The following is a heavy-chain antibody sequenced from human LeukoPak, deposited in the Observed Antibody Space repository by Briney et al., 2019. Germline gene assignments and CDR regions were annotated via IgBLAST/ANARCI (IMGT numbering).Heavy chain of an antibody. V-gene: IGHV4-59*01. CDR3: VGEKSFFGEAI. CDR2: MFYSGTT. CDR1: GVSITTYY. Sequence: SETLPLTCTVSGVSITTYYWNWVRQPPGKGLEWIGHMFYSGTTSYNPSLKSRVAISVDTFKSRVSLTVTSVTAADTAVYYCVGEKSFFGEAIWSQGTLVTVSS. J-gene: IGHJ3*02. D-gene: IGHD3-10*01.